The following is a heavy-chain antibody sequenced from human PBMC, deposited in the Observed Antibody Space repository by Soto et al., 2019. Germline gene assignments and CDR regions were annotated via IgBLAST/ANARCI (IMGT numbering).Heavy chain of an antibody. Sequence: GESLKISCKGSGYSFTSYWIGWGRQMPGKGLEWMGIIYPGDSDTRYSPSFQGQGTISADKSISTAYLQWSRLKASDTAMYYCAITPDYYGSGSYNWFDPWGQGTLVTVSS. J-gene: IGHJ5*02. CDR1: GYSFTSYW. D-gene: IGHD3-10*01. V-gene: IGHV5-51*01. CDR2: IYPGDSDT. CDR3: AITPDYYGSGSYNWFDP.